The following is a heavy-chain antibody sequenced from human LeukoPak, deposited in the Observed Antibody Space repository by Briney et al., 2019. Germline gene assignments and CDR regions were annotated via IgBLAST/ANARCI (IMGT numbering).Heavy chain of an antibody. CDR2: TYSGGST. D-gene: IGHD3-22*01. Sequence: GGSLRLSCAASEFSVGSNYMTWVRQAPGKGLEWVSLTYSGGSTYYADSVKGRFTISRDNSKNTLYLQMNSLRAEDTAVYYCAKVPLYYDSSGYHDYWGQGTLVTVSS. CDR1: EFSVGSNY. J-gene: IGHJ4*02. V-gene: IGHV3-53*01. CDR3: AKVPLYYDSSGYHDY.